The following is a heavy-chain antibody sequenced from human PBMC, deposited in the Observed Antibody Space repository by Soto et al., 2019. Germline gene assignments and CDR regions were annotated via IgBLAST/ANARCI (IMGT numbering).Heavy chain of an antibody. J-gene: IGHJ6*02. D-gene: IGHD1-26*01. CDR2: ISYDGSNK. Sequence: GGSLRLSCAASGFTFSSYATHWVRQAPGKGLEWVAVISYDGSNKYYADSVKGRFTISRDNSKNTLYLQMNSLRAEDTAVYYCARDGNELGSRYYYYGMDVWGQGTTVTVSS. CDR3: ARDGNELGSRYYYYGMDV. V-gene: IGHV3-30-3*01. CDR1: GFTFSSYA.